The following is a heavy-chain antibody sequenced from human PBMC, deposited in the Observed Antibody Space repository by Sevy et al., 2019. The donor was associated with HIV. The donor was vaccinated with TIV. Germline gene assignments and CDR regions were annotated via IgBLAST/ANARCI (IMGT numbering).Heavy chain of an antibody. Sequence: GGSLRLSCAASGFTFSSYGMHWLRQAPGKGLEWVAFIWHDGTNKKYADSVKGRFTISRDNSKNRLSLQMNSLRAEDTAVYYCARTGSRSGWPHYYHYYMDVWGKWTTVTVSS. CDR3: ARTGSRSGWPHYYHYYMDV. V-gene: IGHV3-33*01. J-gene: IGHJ6*03. D-gene: IGHD6-19*01. CDR1: GFTFSSYG. CDR2: IWHDGTNK.